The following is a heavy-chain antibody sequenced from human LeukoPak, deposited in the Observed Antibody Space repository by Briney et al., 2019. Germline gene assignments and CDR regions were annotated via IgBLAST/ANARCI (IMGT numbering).Heavy chain of an antibody. CDR3: AKVDDILTGYYSCLNHYYYGMDV. CDR1: GFTFSSYA. Sequence: GGSLRLSCAASGFTFSSYAMSWVRQAPGKGLEWVSAISGSGGSTYYADSVKGRYTISRDNSKNTLYLQMNSLRAEDTAVYYCAKVDDILTGYYSCLNHYYYGMDVWGQGTTVTVSS. J-gene: IGHJ6*02. D-gene: IGHD3-9*01. V-gene: IGHV3-23*01. CDR2: ISGSGGST.